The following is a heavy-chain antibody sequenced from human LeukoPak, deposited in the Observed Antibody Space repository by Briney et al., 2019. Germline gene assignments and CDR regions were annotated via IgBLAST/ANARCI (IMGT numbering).Heavy chain of an antibody. V-gene: IGHV4-4*07. CDR3: ARAFGCSGGTCYRFFDY. D-gene: IGHD2-15*01. J-gene: IGHJ4*02. CDR2: IYTSGST. CDR1: GGSISSYY. Sequence: SETLSLTCTVSGGSISSYYWSWIRQPGGKGLEWIGRIYTSGSTNYNPSLKSRVTMSVDTSKNQFSLKLNSVTAADTAVYYCARAFGCSGGTCYRFFDYWGQGTLVTVSS.